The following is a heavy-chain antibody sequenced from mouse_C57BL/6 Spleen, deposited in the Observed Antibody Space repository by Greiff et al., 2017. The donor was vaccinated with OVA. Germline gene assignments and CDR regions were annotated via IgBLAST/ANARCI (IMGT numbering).Heavy chain of an antibody. CDR3: ARSPYYGSSYNYFDY. CDR2: IWTGGGT. Sequence: VMLVESGPGLVAPSQRLSITCTVSGFSLTSYAISWVRQPPGKGLEWLGVIWTGGGTNYNSALKSRLSISKDNSKSQVFLKMNSLQTDDTARYYCARSPYYGSSYNYFDYWGQGTTLTVSS. J-gene: IGHJ2*01. CDR1: GFSLTSYA. D-gene: IGHD1-1*01. V-gene: IGHV2-9-1*01.